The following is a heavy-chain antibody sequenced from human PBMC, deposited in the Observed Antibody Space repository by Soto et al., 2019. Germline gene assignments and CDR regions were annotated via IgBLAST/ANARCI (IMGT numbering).Heavy chain of an antibody. CDR1: GFTFSSYG. V-gene: IGHV3-30*18. J-gene: IGHJ6*02. D-gene: IGHD3-3*01. Sequence: GGSLRLSCAASGFTFSSYGMHWVHQAPGKGVEWVAVISYDGSNKYYADSVKGRFTISRDNSKNTLYLQMNSLRAEDTAVYYCAKDPTKAEKEGARFGVVLSRRYYYYGMDVWGQGTTVTVSS. CDR2: ISYDGSNK. CDR3: AKDPTKAEKEGARFGVVLSRRYYYYGMDV.